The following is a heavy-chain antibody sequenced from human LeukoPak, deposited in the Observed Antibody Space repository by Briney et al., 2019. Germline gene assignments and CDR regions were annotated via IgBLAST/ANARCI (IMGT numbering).Heavy chain of an antibody. CDR3: AKDSGYYGSGSYPY. CDR2: TTGSGEST. D-gene: IGHD3-10*01. CDR1: GFTFSSYA. V-gene: IGHV3-23*01. Sequence: PGGSLRLSCAASGFTFSSYAMSWVRQAPGKGLEWVSATTGSGESTHYADSVKGRFTISRDNSKNTLYLQMNSLRAEDTAVYYCAKDSGYYGSGSYPYWGQGTLVTVSS. J-gene: IGHJ4*02.